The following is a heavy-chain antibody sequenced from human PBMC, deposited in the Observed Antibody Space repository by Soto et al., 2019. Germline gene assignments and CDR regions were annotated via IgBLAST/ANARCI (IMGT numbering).Heavy chain of an antibody. CDR1: GGTFSSYA. CDR3: ARETYYYDSSGYPFDY. CDR2: IIPIFGTA. D-gene: IGHD3-22*01. V-gene: IGHV1-69*01. J-gene: IGHJ4*02. Sequence: QVQLVQSGAEVKKPGSSVKVSCKASGGTFSSYAISWVRQAPGQGLEWRGGIIPIFGTANYAQKFQGRVTITADESTSTAYMELRSLRSEDTAVYYCARETYYYDSSGYPFDYWGQGTLVTVSS.